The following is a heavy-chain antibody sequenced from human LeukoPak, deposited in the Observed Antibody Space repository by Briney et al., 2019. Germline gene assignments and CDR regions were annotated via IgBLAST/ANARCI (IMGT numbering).Heavy chain of an antibody. D-gene: IGHD1-26*01. Sequence: SETLSLTCSVSGGSISSSGYYWGWIRQPPGKGLEWIASIYYSGSTYYNPSLKSRVTISVNTSKNQLSLKLSSLTAADTAVYYCARHEYSGSYYGLSWFDPWGQGTLVTVSS. J-gene: IGHJ5*02. CDR1: GGSISSSGYY. V-gene: IGHV4-39*01. CDR2: IYYSGST. CDR3: ARHEYSGSYYGLSWFDP.